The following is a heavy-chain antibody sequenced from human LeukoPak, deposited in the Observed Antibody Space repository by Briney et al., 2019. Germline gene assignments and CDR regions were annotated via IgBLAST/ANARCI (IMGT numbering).Heavy chain of an antibody. J-gene: IGHJ4*02. Sequence: GGSLRLSYAASGFTFNSYAMSWVRQAPGKGLEWVSGISGSGGSTYYADSVKGRFTISRDNSKNTLYLQMNSLRAEDTAVYYCVKTLDIVVVVATPTYVDYWGQGTLVTVSS. CDR1: GFTFNSYA. D-gene: IGHD2-15*01. V-gene: IGHV3-23*01. CDR3: VKTLDIVVVVATPTYVDY. CDR2: ISGSGGST.